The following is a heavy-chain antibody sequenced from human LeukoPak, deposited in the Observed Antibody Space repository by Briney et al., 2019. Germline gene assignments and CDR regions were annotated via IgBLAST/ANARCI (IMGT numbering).Heavy chain of an antibody. Sequence: SQTLSLTCTVSGGSISSGSYFWSWIRQPAGKGLEWIGRIYTSGSTNYNPSLKSRVTISVDTSKNQFSLKLSSVTAADTAVYYCARDRSGYSYGPFDSWSQGTLVTVSS. CDR1: GGSISSGSYF. D-gene: IGHD5-18*01. CDR3: ARDRSGYSYGPFDS. V-gene: IGHV4-61*02. CDR2: IYTSGST. J-gene: IGHJ4*02.